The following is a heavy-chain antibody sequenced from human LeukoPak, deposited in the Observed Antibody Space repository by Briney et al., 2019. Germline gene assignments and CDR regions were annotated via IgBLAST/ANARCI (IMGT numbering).Heavy chain of an antibody. CDR2: ISSSSSYI. V-gene: IGHV3-21*01. D-gene: IGHD6-19*01. CDR1: GFTFSSYN. CDR3: ARAPTFSGWFDY. Sequence: GGSLRLSCAASGFTFSSYNMNWVRQAPGKGPEWVSSISSSSSYIYYADSVKGRFTISRDNAKNSLYLQMNSLRVEDTAVYYCARAPTFSGWFDYWGQGTLVTVSS. J-gene: IGHJ4*02.